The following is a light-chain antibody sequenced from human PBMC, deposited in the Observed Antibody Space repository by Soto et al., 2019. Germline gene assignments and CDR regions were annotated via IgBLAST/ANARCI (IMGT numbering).Light chain of an antibody. CDR3: HQTYSCPPT. CDR2: AAS. Sequence: DIQMTQSPSSLSASVGDSVTITCRASQSISNSVNWYQHNLGKAPTLLIYAASVLQSGAPSKFSGCGSGTDFSLTITSLPTEDFAVDYCHQTYSCPPTFGQGTKL. J-gene: IGKJ2*01. CDR1: QSISNS. V-gene: IGKV1-39*01.